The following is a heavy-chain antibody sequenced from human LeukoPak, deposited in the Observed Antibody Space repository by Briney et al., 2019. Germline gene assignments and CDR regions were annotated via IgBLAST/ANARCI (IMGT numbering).Heavy chain of an antibody. CDR3: SRSGGLLDYYYGMDV. D-gene: IGHD3-3*01. CDR2: IYYSGGT. J-gene: IGHJ6*02. CDR1: GGSISSSSYY. Sequence: SETLSLTCTVSGGSISSSSYYWGWIRQPPGKGLEWIGSIYYSGGTYYNPSLKSRVTISVDTSKNQFSLKLSSVTAADTAVYYCSRSGGLLDYYYGMDVWGQGTTVTVSS. V-gene: IGHV4-39*01.